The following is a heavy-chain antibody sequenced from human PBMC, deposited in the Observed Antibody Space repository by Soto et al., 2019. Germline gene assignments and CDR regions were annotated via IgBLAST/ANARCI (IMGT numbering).Heavy chain of an antibody. Sequence: EVQLLESGGGLVQPGGSLRLSCAASGLTFSNYAMDWARQAPGKGLEWVSTVTGSGSSTFYADSVKGRFTISRDNSKDTLFLQMNSLRVEDTAIYYCAKILAATGIDYWGQGTLVTVSS. J-gene: IGHJ4*02. CDR2: VTGSGSST. D-gene: IGHD6-13*01. CDR3: AKILAATGIDY. V-gene: IGHV3-23*01. CDR1: GLTFSNYA.